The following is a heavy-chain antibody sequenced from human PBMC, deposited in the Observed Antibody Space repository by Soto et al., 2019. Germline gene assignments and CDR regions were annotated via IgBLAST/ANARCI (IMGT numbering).Heavy chain of an antibody. CDR3: VRNLRCSGGRCYPALDY. V-gene: IGHV4-4*02. D-gene: IGHD2-15*01. CDR2: AHPGGTT. Sequence: QVQLQESGPGLMKPWGTLSLTCAVSGGSISSYDWWGWVRQPPGTGLEWIGEAHPGGTTNYNPSLESRLTLSLDTSKNPFSLDVSSVTAADPAVYYCVRNLRCSGGRCYPALDYLGQGTRVPVSS. CDR1: GGSISSYDW. J-gene: IGHJ4*02.